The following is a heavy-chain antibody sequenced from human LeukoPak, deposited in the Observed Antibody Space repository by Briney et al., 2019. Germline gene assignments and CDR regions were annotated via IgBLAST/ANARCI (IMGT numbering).Heavy chain of an antibody. CDR1: GGSFSGYY. J-gene: IGHJ4*02. CDR3: ASYPSSSSWSSYYFDY. D-gene: IGHD6-13*01. CDR2: INHSGST. Sequence: SETLSLTCAVYGGSFSGYYWSWIRQPPGKGLEWIGEINHSGSTNYNPSLKSRVTISVDTSKNRFSLKLSSVTAADTAVYYCASYPSSSSWSSYYFDYWGQGTLVTVSS. V-gene: IGHV4-34*01.